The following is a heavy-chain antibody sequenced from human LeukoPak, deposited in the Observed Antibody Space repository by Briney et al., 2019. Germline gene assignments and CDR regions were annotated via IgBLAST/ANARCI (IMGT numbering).Heavy chain of an antibody. CDR2: ITGGGDYT. V-gene: IGHV3-23*01. CDR1: GFTFSTSA. J-gene: IGHJ3*01. D-gene: IGHD2-2*02. CDR3: AKGYRGIEAFDV. Sequence: GGSLRLSCAASGFTFSTSAMSWVRQAPGKGREWVSAITGGGDYTYYADSVKGRFTISRDNPKNAVYLQMISLRAEDTAVYYCAKGYRGIEAFDVWGQGTMVTVSS.